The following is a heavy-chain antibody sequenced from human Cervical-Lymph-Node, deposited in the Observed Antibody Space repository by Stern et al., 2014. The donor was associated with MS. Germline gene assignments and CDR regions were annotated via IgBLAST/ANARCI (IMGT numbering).Heavy chain of an antibody. CDR1: GFTFSSYA. D-gene: IGHD6-19*01. J-gene: IGHJ4*02. Sequence: EMQLVASGGGLVQPGGSLRLSCAASGFTFSSYAMSWVRQAPGKGLEWVSTISGSGGSTFYADSVKGRFTISRDNSKNTLYLQMNSLRAEDTAVYYCAKRDSSGWYAIIDYWGQGTLVTVSS. V-gene: IGHV3-23*04. CDR3: AKRDSSGWYAIIDY. CDR2: ISGSGGST.